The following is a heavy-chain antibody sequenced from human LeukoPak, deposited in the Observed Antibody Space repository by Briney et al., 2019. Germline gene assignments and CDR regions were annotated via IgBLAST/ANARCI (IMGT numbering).Heavy chain of an antibody. CDR2: ISSGSTYI. Sequence: GESLRLSCAASGVSFSTYYVNWVRQAPGKGLEWVSCISSGSTYIFYADSVRGRFAISRDNAKNSLYLQMNSLRADDTAVYYCVRENHGSFDHWGQGSLVTVSS. V-gene: IGHV3-21*01. J-gene: IGHJ4*02. D-gene: IGHD1-14*01. CDR3: VRENHGSFDH. CDR1: GVSFSTYY.